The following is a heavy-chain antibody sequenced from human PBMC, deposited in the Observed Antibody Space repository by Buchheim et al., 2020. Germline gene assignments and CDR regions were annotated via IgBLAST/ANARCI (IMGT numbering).Heavy chain of an antibody. V-gene: IGHV3-30*04. D-gene: IGHD6-13*01. CDR3: ARDRGAAAGSLDY. CDR2: ISYDGSNK. Sequence: QVQLVESGGGVVQPGRSPRLSCAASGFTFSSYAMHWVRQAPGKGLEWVAVISYDGSNKYYADSVKGRFTISRDNSKNTLYLQMNSLRAEDTAVYYCARDRGAAAGSLDYWGQGTL. J-gene: IGHJ4*02. CDR1: GFTFSSYA.